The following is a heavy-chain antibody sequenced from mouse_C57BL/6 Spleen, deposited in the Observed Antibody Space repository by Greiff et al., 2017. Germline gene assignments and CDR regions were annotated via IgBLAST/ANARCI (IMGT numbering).Heavy chain of an antibody. CDR3: SSFITTVVGAMDY. D-gene: IGHD1-1*01. Sequence: ESGPGLVKPSQSLSLTCSVTGYSITSGYYWNWIRQFPGNKLEWMGYISYDGSNNYNPSLKNRISITRDTSNNQFFLKLNSVTTEDTATYYCSSFITTVVGAMDYWGQGTSVTVSS. CDR2: ISYDGSN. CDR1: GYSITSGYY. J-gene: IGHJ4*01. V-gene: IGHV3-6*01.